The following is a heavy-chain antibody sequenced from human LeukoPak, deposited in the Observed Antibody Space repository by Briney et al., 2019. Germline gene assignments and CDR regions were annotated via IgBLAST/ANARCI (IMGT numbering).Heavy chain of an antibody. D-gene: IGHD4-23*01. CDR1: GFTFNNYG. CDR2: IQYDGSNT. V-gene: IGHV3-30*02. J-gene: IGHJ4*02. Sequence: GRSLRLSCAASGFTFNNYGMHWVRQAPGKGLEWVTFIQYDGSNTFYTDSVKGRFTISRDNSKNTLYLQMNSLRAEDTAVYYCAKSQYQLRWGDFFDYWGQGTLVTVSS. CDR3: AKSQYQLRWGDFFDY.